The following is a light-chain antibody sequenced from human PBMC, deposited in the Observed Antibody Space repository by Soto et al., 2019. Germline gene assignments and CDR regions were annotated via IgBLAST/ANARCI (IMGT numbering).Light chain of an antibody. CDR1: QSISSY. J-gene: IGKJ1*01. V-gene: IGKV1-39*01. Sequence: DIQMTQSPSSLFASVGDRVAITRRASQSISSYLNWYQQKPGKAPKLLIYAASSLQSGVPSRLSASGSGTDFTLSIRSLQPEDVATYDCQKYNSAGTFGQGTKVDI. CDR2: AAS. CDR3: QKYNSAGT.